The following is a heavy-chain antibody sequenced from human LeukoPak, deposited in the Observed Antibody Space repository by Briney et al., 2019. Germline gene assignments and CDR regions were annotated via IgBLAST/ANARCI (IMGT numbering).Heavy chain of an antibody. CDR2: ISWDSVGT. J-gene: IGHJ3*02. CDR3: AKGRRSYFDAFDI. Sequence: GGSLRLSCAASGFTFDDYAMHWVRQAPGKGLEWVSGISWDSVGTGYAGSVKGRFTISRDSAKNSLYLETNSLRAEDTALYYCAKGRRSYFDAFDIWGQGTVVTVSS. CDR1: GFTFDDYA. D-gene: IGHD3-10*01. V-gene: IGHV3-9*01.